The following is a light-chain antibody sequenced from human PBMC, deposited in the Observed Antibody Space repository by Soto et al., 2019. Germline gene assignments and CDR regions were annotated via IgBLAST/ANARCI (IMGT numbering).Light chain of an antibody. V-gene: IGKV1-33*01. CDR1: QNINNY. Sequence: DIQMTQSPSSLSASVGDRVTITCQASQNINNYLNWYQQKPGRAPKLLIYDASNLEAGVPSRFRGSGSGTDFTFTISPLQPEDFATYYCLQDYSYPFTLGPGTKVDIK. CDR2: DAS. CDR3: LQDYSYPFT. J-gene: IGKJ3*01.